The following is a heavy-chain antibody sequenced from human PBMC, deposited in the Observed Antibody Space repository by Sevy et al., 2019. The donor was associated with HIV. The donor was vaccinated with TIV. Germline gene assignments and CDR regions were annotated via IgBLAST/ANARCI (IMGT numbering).Heavy chain of an antibody. Sequence: GGSLRLSCRASGFNFGDYPMSWFRQAPGKGLAWVGFIRSKVSGGTTQYAASVKGRFTISRDDSESIANLQMNSLKIEDTAVYYCSKGGSGTGWFDPWGQGTLVTVSS. CDR1: GFNFGDYP. CDR2: IRSKVSGGTT. D-gene: IGHD3-10*01. CDR3: SKGGSGTGWFDP. J-gene: IGHJ5*02. V-gene: IGHV3-49*03.